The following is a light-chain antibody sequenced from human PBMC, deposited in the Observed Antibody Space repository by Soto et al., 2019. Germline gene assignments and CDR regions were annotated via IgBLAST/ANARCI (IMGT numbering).Light chain of an antibody. CDR2: DVS. Sequence: DIQMTQSPSTLSASVGDRVTITCRASQSISRWLAWYQLKPGTAPKLLIYDVSNLQIGVPSRFSGSASGTEFTLTIGSLQPDDYAIYYCQQYSTHSTFGQGTKLEI. CDR3: QQYSTHST. CDR1: QSISRW. V-gene: IGKV1-5*01. J-gene: IGKJ2*01.